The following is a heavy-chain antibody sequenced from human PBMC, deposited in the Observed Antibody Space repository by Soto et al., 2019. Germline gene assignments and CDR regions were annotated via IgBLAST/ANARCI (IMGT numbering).Heavy chain of an antibody. Sequence: AGGSLRLSCAASGFTFSSYAMSWVRQAPGKGLEWVSAISGSGGSTYYADSVKGRFTISRDNSKNTLYLQMNSLRAEDTAVYYCAKDDLGRAAAGPIDYWGQGTLVTVSS. CDR3: AKDDLGRAAAGPIDY. CDR2: ISGSGGST. J-gene: IGHJ4*02. D-gene: IGHD6-13*01. V-gene: IGHV3-23*01. CDR1: GFTFSSYA.